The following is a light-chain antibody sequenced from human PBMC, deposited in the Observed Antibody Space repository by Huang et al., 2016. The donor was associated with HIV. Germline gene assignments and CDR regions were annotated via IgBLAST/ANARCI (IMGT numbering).Light chain of an antibody. V-gene: IGKV1-33*01. CDR3: QQYNNLPT. J-gene: IGKJ2*01. Sequence: DIQMAQSPSTLSASVGDRVTITCQASQDISNYLNWYQQKPGKAPKLLIYDASKLETVVPSRFSGSGSGTDFTFTISSLQPEDTATYYCQQYNNLPTFGHGTKLEIK. CDR2: DAS. CDR1: QDISNY.